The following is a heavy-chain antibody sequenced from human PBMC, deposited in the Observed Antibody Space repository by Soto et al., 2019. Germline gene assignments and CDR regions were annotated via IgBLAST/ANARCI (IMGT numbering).Heavy chain of an antibody. V-gene: IGHV4-59*01. CDR1: GGSISSYY. CDR3: ARGGAYSGYDC. CDR2: IYYSGST. Sequence: QVQLQESGPGLVKPSETLSLTCTVSGGSISSYYWSWIRQPPGKGLECIGYIYYSGSTNYNPSLKGRVTISVDTSKNQFSLKLSSVTAADTAVYYCARGGAYSGYDCWGQGTLVTVSS. D-gene: IGHD5-12*01. J-gene: IGHJ4*02.